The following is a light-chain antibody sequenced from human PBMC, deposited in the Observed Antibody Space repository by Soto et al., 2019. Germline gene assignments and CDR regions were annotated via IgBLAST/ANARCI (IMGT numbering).Light chain of an antibody. CDR1: QSVSSSY. V-gene: IGKV3-20*01. J-gene: IGKJ5*01. CDR2: GAS. CDR3: QQYGNAPIT. Sequence: TQSPSTLSASVGDRVTLSCRASQSVSSSYLAWYQQKPGQAPRLLIYGASSRATGIPDRFSGSGSGTDFTLSISRLEVEDFAVYHCQQYGNAPITFGQGTRLEIK.